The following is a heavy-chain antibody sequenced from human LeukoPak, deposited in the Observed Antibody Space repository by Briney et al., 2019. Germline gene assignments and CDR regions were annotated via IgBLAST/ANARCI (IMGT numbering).Heavy chain of an antibody. CDR1: GYTFTSYG. V-gene: IGHV1-46*01. Sequence: ASVKVSCKASGYTFTSYGISWVRQAPGQGLEWMGIINPSGGSTSYAQKFQGRVTMTRDTSTSTVYMELSSLRSEDTAVYYCARDRDGCFDYWGQGTLVTVSS. D-gene: IGHD5-24*01. J-gene: IGHJ4*02. CDR3: ARDRDGCFDY. CDR2: INPSGGST.